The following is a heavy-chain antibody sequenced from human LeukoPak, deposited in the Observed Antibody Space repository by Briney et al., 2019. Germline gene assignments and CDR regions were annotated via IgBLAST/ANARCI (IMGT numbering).Heavy chain of an antibody. CDR1: GGSFSGYY. Sequence: SETLSLTCAVYGGSFSGYYWSWIRQPPGKGLEWIGEINHSGSTNYNPSLKSRVTISVDTSKNQFSLKLSSVTAADTAVYYCARGRAAGTRFYYYGMDVWGQGTTVTVS. CDR3: ARGRAAGTRFYYYGMDV. CDR2: INHSGST. J-gene: IGHJ6*02. D-gene: IGHD6-13*01. V-gene: IGHV4-34*01.